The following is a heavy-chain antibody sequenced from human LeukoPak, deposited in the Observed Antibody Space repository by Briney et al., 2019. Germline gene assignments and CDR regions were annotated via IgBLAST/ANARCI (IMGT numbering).Heavy chain of an antibody. V-gene: IGHV1-2*02. D-gene: IGHD1-7*01. CDR3: ARDANWNYHWFDP. Sequence: ASVKVSCKASGYTFIDYYMHWVRQAPGQGLEWMGWINPETGGTNYAQKFQGRATMTRDTSISTAYMDLSGLRSDDTAVYFCARDANWNYHWFDPWGQGSLVTVSS. J-gene: IGHJ5*02. CDR2: INPETGGT. CDR1: GYTFIDYY.